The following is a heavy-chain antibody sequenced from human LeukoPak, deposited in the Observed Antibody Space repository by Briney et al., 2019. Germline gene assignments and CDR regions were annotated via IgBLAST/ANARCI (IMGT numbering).Heavy chain of an antibody. D-gene: IGHD6-13*01. J-gene: IGHJ6*03. CDR3: ARWSSFYYYYMDV. CDR2: IYYIGST. Sequence: SETLSLTCTVSGGSISSYYWSWIRQPPGKGLEWIGYIYYIGSTNYNPSLKSRVTISVDTSKNQFSLKLSSVTAADTAVYYCARWSSFYYYYMDVWGKGTTVTVSS. CDR1: GGSISSYY. V-gene: IGHV4-59*01.